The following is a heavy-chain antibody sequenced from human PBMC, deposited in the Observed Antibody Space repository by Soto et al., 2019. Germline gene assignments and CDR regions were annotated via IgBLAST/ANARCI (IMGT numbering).Heavy chain of an antibody. CDR3: ARGSGQGYGPTFDY. CDR2: IYYSGST. V-gene: IGHV4-30-4*01. D-gene: IGHD5-18*01. Sequence: LALTCTVSGGSISSGDYYWSWIRQPPGKGLEWIGYIYYSGSTYYNPSLKSRVTISVDTTKNQFSLKLSSVTAADTAVYYCARGSGQGYGPTFDYWGQGALVTVSS. CDR1: GGSISSGDYY. J-gene: IGHJ4*02.